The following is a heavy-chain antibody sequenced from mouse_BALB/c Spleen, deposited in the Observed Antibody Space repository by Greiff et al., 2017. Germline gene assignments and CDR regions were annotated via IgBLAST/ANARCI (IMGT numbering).Heavy chain of an antibody. V-gene: IGHV6-6*02. CDR2: IRLKSNNYAT. Sequence: EVQLQQSGGGLVQPGGSMKLSCVASGFTFSNYWMNWVRQSPEKGLEWVAEIRLKSNNYATHYAESVKGRFTISRDDSKSSVYLQMNNLRAEDTGIYYCTRPLYAMDYWGQGTSVTVSS. CDR3: TRPLYAMDY. CDR1: GFTFSNYW. J-gene: IGHJ4*01.